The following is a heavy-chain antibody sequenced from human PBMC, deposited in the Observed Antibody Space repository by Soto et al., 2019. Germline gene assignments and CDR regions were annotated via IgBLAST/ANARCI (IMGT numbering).Heavy chain of an antibody. J-gene: IGHJ4*02. CDR1: GFTFSSYS. D-gene: IGHD1-1*01. V-gene: IGHV3-21*01. Sequence: GGSLRLSCAASGFTFSSYSMNWVRQAPGKGLEWVSSISSSSSYIYYADSVKGRFTISRDNAKNSLYLQMNSLRAEDTAVYYCAREGEMATTGPDYWGQGTLVTVSS. CDR2: ISSSSSYI. CDR3: AREGEMATTGPDY.